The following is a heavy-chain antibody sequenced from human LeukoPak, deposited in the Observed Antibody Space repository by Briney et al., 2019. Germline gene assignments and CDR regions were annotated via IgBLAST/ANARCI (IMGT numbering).Heavy chain of an antibody. J-gene: IGHJ4*02. Sequence: ASVKASCKASGYTFTGYYMHWVRQAPGQGLEWMGRIIPILGIANYAQKFQGRVTITADKSTSTAYMEPSSLRSEDTAVYYCARDRYDSSGYAVDYWGQGTLVTVS. CDR3: ARDRYDSSGYAVDY. D-gene: IGHD3-22*01. CDR2: IIPILGIA. V-gene: IGHV1-69*04. CDR1: GYTFTGYY.